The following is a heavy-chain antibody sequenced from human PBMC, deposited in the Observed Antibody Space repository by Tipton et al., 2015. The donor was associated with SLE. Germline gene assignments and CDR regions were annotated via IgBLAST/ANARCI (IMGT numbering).Heavy chain of an antibody. D-gene: IGHD3-16*01. V-gene: IGHV3-30*02. J-gene: IGHJ5*02. Sequence: SLRLSCVVSGITFSTYGMHWVRQAPGKGLEWVAFIRNDGSNEHYADSVKGRFTISRDNSKSTLNLQMNNLRADDTAVYYCAKGPLYRFDPWGQGTLVTVSS. CDR3: AKGPLYRFDP. CDR2: IRNDGSNE. CDR1: GITFSTYG.